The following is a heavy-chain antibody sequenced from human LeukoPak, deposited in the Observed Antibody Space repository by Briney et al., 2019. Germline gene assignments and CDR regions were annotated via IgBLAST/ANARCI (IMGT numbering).Heavy chain of an antibody. CDR1: GFTFSTYA. V-gene: IGHV3-23*01. D-gene: IGHD2-8*01. CDR3: AKDTSIGRYCTNGVCSPFDY. CDR2: ISDTGGTT. Sequence: PGGSLRLSCAGSGFTFSTYAMSWVRQAPGKGLEWVSAISDTGGTTYDADSVEGRFTISRDNSKSTLYLQMNNLRAEDTAVYYCAKDTSIGRYCTNGVCSPFDYWGQGTLVTVSS. J-gene: IGHJ4*02.